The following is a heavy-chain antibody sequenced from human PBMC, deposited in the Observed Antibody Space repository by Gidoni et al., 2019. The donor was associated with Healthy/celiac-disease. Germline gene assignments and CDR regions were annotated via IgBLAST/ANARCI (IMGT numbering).Heavy chain of an antibody. D-gene: IGHD3-22*01. J-gene: IGHJ6*02. Sequence: EVQLVESGGGLVQPGGSLRLSCAASGFTFSSYEMNWVRQAPGKGLEWVSYISSSGSTIYYADSVKGRFTISRDNAKNSLYLQMNSLRAEDTAVYYCARVFPYDSSGYRETYGMDVWGQGTTVTVSS. CDR2: ISSSGSTI. CDR1: GFTFSSYE. CDR3: ARVFPYDSSGYRETYGMDV. V-gene: IGHV3-48*03.